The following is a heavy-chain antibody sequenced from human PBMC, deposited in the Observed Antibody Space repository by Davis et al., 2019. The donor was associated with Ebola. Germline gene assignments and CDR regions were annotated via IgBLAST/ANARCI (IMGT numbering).Heavy chain of an antibody. Sequence: ASVKVSCKASGYTFTSYAMHWVRQAPGQRLEWMGWINAGNGNTKYSQKFQGRVTMTTDTSTSTAYMELRSLRSDDTAVYYCARDSTVTPFDYWGQGTLVTVSS. V-gene: IGHV1-3*01. CDR1: GYTFTSYA. CDR3: ARDSTVTPFDY. J-gene: IGHJ4*02. D-gene: IGHD4-17*01. CDR2: INAGNGNT.